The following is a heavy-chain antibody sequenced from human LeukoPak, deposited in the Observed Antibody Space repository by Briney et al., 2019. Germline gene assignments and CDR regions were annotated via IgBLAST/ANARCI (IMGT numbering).Heavy chain of an antibody. CDR3: ARTLTGDPDAFDI. J-gene: IGHJ3*02. Sequence: GASVKVSCKASGYTFTYRYLHWVRQSPGQALEWMGWITPFNGNTNFAQKFQDRVTITRDRSMSTAYMELSSPRSEDTAMYYCARTLTGDPDAFDIWGQGTMVTVSS. D-gene: IGHD7-27*01. CDR2: ITPFNGNT. CDR1: GYTFTYRY. V-gene: IGHV1-45*02.